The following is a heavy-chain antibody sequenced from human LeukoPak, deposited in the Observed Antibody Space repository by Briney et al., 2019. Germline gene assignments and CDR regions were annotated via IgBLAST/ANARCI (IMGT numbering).Heavy chain of an antibody. J-gene: IGHJ3*01. D-gene: IGHD1-20*01. V-gene: IGHV1-18*01. Sequence: GASVKVSCKASNYTFASYGLSWVRQAPGQGLQWVGWISPYDGNTNYAQRFQARVTMSIDKSTRTVYMELRRLRLDDTAVYYCVRVWPPNAVDRGMTYSDFTAFDVWGQGTTVIVSS. CDR2: ISPYDGNT. CDR3: VRVWPPNAVDRGMTYSDFTAFDV. CDR1: NYTFASYG.